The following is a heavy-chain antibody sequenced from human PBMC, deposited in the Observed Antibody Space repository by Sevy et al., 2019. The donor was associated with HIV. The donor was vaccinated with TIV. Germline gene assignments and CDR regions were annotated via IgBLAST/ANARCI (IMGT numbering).Heavy chain of an antibody. CDR2: IYYSGST. CDR3: ARGEARLDAFDI. CDR1: GGSISSSSYY. J-gene: IGHJ3*02. Sequence: SDTLSLTCTVSGGSISSSSYYWGWIRQPPGKGLEWIGSIYYSGSTYYNPSLKSRVTISVDTSKNQFSLKLSSVTAADTAVYYCARGEARLDAFDIWGQGTMVTVSS. D-gene: IGHD6-6*01. V-gene: IGHV4-39*01.